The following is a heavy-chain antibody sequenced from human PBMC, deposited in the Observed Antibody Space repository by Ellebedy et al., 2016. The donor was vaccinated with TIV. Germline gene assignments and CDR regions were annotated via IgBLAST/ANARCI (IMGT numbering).Heavy chain of an antibody. V-gene: IGHV1-69*13. CDR1: GGTLSIYA. Sequence: AASVKVSCKASGGTLSIYAISWVRQAPGQGLEWMGGIIPFSGTSTCAQKFQGRVTITADESTSTVYMELSSLRPEDTAVYYCARGNFYGSGSYWYYLEYWGQGSLVTVSS. CDR3: ARGNFYGSGSYWYYLEY. CDR2: IIPFSGTS. J-gene: IGHJ4*02. D-gene: IGHD3-10*01.